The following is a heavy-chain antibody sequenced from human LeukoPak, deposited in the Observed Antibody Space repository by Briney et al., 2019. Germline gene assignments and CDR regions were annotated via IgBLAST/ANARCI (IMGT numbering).Heavy chain of an antibody. D-gene: IGHD6-19*01. J-gene: IGHJ4*02. Sequence: PGGSLTLSCAASGFTFSSYSLNWVRQPHGKGREWVSYITRSSKTIFYADSVKGRFTISRDNAKNSLYLQLNSLRDEDTAVYYCARDSGSGWTVDYWGQGTLVTVS. CDR2: ITRSSKTI. V-gene: IGHV3-48*02. CDR1: GFTFSSYS. CDR3: ARDSGSGWTVDY.